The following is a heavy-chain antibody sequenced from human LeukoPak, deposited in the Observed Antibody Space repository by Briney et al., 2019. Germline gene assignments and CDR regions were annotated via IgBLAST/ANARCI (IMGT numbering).Heavy chain of an antibody. CDR3: AKTAGDGYAPSTFDY. J-gene: IGHJ4*02. V-gene: IGHV3-23*01. Sequence: AGSLRLSCVASGFPFRNHAMSWVRQAPGKGLEWLSSISGSASVRYCADSVSGRFTISRDNSKNTLFLQMDSLRTEDTAVYYCAKTAGDGYAPSTFDYWGQGALVTVSS. CDR1: GFPFRNHA. CDR2: ISGSASVR. D-gene: IGHD2-15*01.